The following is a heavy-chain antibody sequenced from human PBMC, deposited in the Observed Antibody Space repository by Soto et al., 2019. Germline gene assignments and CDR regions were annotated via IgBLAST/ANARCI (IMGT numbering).Heavy chain of an antibody. V-gene: IGHV3-33*01. CDR2: IWYDGSNK. CDR3: ARGGIAAGDY. D-gene: IGHD6-13*01. CDR1: GFTFSSYG. Sequence: QVQLVESGGGVVQPGRSLRLSCAASGFTFSSYGMHWVRQAPGKGLEWVAVIWYDGSNKYYADSVKGRFTISRDNSKNKLYIQMTSLRAEDTAVYYCARGGIAAGDYWGQGTLVTVSS. J-gene: IGHJ4*02.